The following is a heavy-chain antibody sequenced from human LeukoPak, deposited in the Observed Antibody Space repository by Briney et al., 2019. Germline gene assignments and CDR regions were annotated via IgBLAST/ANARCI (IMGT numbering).Heavy chain of an antibody. CDR3: ARDHHFRGPYGETPRTFDY. CDR2: IIPILGIA. V-gene: IGHV1-69*04. D-gene: IGHD3-10*01. CDR1: GGTFSSYT. Sequence: SVKVSCKASGGTFSSYTISWERQAPGQGLEWMGRIIPILGIANYAQKFQGRVTITADKSTSTAYMELSSLRSEDTAVYYCARDHHFRGPYGETPRTFDYWGQGTLVTVSS. J-gene: IGHJ4*02.